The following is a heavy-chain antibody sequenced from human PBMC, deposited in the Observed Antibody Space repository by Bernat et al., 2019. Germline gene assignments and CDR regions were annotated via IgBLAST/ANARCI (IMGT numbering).Heavy chain of an antibody. CDR2: IKPDGSEK. J-gene: IGHJ4*02. CDR1: GFTFGDYA. Sequence: EVQLVESGGGLVHPGRSLRLSCTASGFTFGDYAMSWVRQAPGKGLEWVASIKPDGSEKYYVDSVKGRFTISRDNAKNSLYLQVNSLRAEETARYYCAGLNNCDYWGPGTLVTVSS. CDR3: AGLNNCDY. V-gene: IGHV3-7*01.